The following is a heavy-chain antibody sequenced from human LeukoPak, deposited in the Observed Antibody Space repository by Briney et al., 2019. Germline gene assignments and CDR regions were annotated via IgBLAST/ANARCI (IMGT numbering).Heavy chain of an antibody. Sequence: ASVKVSCKASGYTSTSYGISWVRQAPGQGLEWMGWISAYNGNTNYAQKLQGRVTMTTDTSTSTAYMELRSLRSDDTAVYYCARVSIVVVPAAKEDWFDPWGQGTLVTVSS. CDR2: ISAYNGNT. CDR1: GYTSTSYG. CDR3: ARVSIVVVPAAKEDWFDP. J-gene: IGHJ5*02. V-gene: IGHV1-18*01. D-gene: IGHD2-2*01.